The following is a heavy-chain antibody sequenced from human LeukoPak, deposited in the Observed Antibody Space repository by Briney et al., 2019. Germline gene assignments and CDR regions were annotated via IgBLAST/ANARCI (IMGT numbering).Heavy chain of an antibody. CDR2: INHSGST. J-gene: IGHJ3*02. CDR3: AKVIPTYYYDSSGYPAAFDI. D-gene: IGHD3-22*01. Sequence: PSETLSLTCAVYGGSFSGYYWSWIRQPPGKGLEWIGEINHSGSTNYNPSLKSRVTISVDTSKNQFSLKLSSVTAADTAVYYCAKVIPTYYYDSSGYPAAFDIWGQGTMVTVSS. CDR1: GGSFSGYY. V-gene: IGHV4-34*01.